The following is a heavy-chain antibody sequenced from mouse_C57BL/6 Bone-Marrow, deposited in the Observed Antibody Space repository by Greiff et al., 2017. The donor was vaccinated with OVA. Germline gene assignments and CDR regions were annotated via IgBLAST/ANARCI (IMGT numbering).Heavy chain of an antibody. CDR3: ARSSYPYAMGY. CDR1: GYTFTNYW. J-gene: IGHJ4*01. Sequence: QVQLQQPGAELVRPGTSVKMSCKASGYTFTNYWIGWAKQRPGHGLEWIGDIYPGGGYTNYNEKFKGKATLTADKSSSTAYMQFSSLTSEDSAIYYCARSSYPYAMGYWGQGTSVTVSS. D-gene: IGHD1-1*01. CDR2: IYPGGGYT. V-gene: IGHV1-63*01.